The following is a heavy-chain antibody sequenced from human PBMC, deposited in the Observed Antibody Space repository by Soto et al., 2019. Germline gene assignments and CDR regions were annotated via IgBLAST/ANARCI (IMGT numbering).Heavy chain of an antibody. CDR1: GFTFSSYE. CDR2: ISSGGTTI. V-gene: IGHV3-48*03. J-gene: IGHJ4*02. Sequence: PGGSLRLSCAASGFTFSSYEMNWVRQAPGKGLEWVSYISSGGTTIYYADSVKGRFTISRDNAKNSLYLQMSSLSAEDTAVYYCARVASGWYRYDFDCWGQGTLVTVPS. CDR3: ARVASGWYRYDFDC. D-gene: IGHD6-19*01.